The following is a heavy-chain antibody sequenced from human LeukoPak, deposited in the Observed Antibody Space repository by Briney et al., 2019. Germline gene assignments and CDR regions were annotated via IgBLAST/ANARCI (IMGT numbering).Heavy chain of an antibody. V-gene: IGHV1-2*06. J-gene: IGHJ4*02. Sequence: GASVKVSCKASGYTFTGYYMHWVRQAPGQGLEWMGRINPNSGGTNYAQKLQGRVTMTTDTSTSTAYMELRSLRSDDTAVYYCARGRKPDYGDSESFDYWGQGTLVTVSS. CDR1: GYTFTGYY. CDR2: INPNSGGT. CDR3: ARGRKPDYGDSESFDY. D-gene: IGHD4-17*01.